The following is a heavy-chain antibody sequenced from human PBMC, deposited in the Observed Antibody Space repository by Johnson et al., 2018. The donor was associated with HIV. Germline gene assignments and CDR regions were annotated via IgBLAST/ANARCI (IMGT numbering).Heavy chain of an antibody. CDR2: IGTAGDT. V-gene: IGHV3-13*01. Sequence: VQLVESGGGLVQPGGSLRLSCAASGFTFSSYDMHWVRQATGKGLEWVSAIGTAGDTYYPGSVKCRFTISRENAKNSLYLQMNSRRAGDTAVYYCARGYCTSGLCYGGNSDAFDIWGQGTMVTVSS. CDR1: GFTFSSYD. CDR3: ARGYCTSGLCYGGNSDAFDI. J-gene: IGHJ3*02. D-gene: IGHD2-8*01.